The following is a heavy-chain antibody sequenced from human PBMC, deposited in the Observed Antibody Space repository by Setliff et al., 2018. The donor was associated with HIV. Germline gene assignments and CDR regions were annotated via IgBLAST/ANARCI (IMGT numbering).Heavy chain of an antibody. V-gene: IGHV4-30-4*01. J-gene: IGHJ4*02. CDR1: GASFVGDNH. CDR3: ARARSDWYNVRPYYFDL. D-gene: IGHD6-19*01. CDR2: IHYVNYLN. Sequence: SETLSLTCAVSGASFVGDNHWSWIRQTPERGLEWIACFMYTDIHYVNYLNYRNPSLASRLSISVDKSKNQFSLTLSSVTAADTAVYYCARARSDWYNVRPYYFDLWGQGTPVTVSS.